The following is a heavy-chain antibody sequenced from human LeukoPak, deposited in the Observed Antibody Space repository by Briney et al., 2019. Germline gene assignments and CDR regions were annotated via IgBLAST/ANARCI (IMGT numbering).Heavy chain of an antibody. J-gene: IGHJ5*02. V-gene: IGHV4-39*01. D-gene: IGHD6-19*01. CDR1: GGSISSSSYY. CDR3: ARRLEGSSGWYWYNWFDP. Sequence: SETLSLTCTVSGGSISSSSYYWGWIRQPPGKGLEWIGSIYYSGSTYYNPSLKSRVTISVDTSKNQFSLKLSSVTAADTAVYYCARRLEGSSGWYWYNWFDPWGQGTLVTVSS. CDR2: IYYSGST.